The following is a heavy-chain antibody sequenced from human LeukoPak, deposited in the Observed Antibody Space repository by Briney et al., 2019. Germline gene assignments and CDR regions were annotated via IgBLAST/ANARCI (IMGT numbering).Heavy chain of an antibody. CDR2: INPNSGGT. Sequence: AASVKVSCKASGYTFTGYYMHWVRQPPGQGLEWMGWINPNSGGTDYAQNFQGRVTMTRDTSITTAHMELSRLRSDDTAVYYCAASRKYQLLGEADDAFDIWGQGTMVTVSS. CDR3: AASRKYQLLGEADDAFDI. J-gene: IGHJ3*02. D-gene: IGHD2-2*01. CDR1: GYTFTGYY. V-gene: IGHV1-2*02.